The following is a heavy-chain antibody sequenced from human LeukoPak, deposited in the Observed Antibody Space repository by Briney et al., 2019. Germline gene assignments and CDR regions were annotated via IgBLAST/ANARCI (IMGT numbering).Heavy chain of an antibody. V-gene: IGHV1-2*02. CDR1: GYTFTSYD. D-gene: IGHD3-22*01. CDR2: INPNSGGT. Sequence: ASVKVSCKASGYTFTSYDINWVRQATGQGLEWMGWINPNSGGTNYAQKFQGRVTMTRDTSISTAYMELSRLRSDDTAVYYCARDYYDRGGRFDYWGQGTLVTVSS. J-gene: IGHJ4*02. CDR3: ARDYYDRGGRFDY.